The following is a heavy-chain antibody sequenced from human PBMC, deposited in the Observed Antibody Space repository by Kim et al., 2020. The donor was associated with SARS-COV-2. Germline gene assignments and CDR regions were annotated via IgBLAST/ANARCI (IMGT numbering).Heavy chain of an antibody. J-gene: IGHJ4*01. D-gene: IGHD4-4*01. CDR2: IYPGDSDT. Sequence: GESLKISCKGSGYNFGTQWIGWVRQVAGRGLEWVGIIYPGDSDTRYSPTFQGQVTISADESVNTVYLQWSSLKTSDSAMYFCARSSDDYGNPRYWGHGTLVTVSS. CDR3: ARSSDDYGNPRY. CDR1: GYNFGTQW. V-gene: IGHV5-51*01.